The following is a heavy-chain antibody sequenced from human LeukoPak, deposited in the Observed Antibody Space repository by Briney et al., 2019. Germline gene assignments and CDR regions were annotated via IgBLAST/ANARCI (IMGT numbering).Heavy chain of an antibody. V-gene: IGHV1-18*01. D-gene: IGHD6-13*01. CDR3: ARDQIAAGLNWFDP. Sequence: ASVKVSCKASGYTFTSYGICWVRQAPGQGLEWMGWISAYNGNTNYAQKLQGRVTMTTDTSTSTAYMELRSLRSDDTAVYYCARDQIAAGLNWFDPWGQGTLVTVSS. J-gene: IGHJ5*02. CDR2: ISAYNGNT. CDR1: GYTFTSYG.